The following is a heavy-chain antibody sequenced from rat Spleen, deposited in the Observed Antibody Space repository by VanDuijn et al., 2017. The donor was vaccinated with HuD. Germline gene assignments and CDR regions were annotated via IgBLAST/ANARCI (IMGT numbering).Heavy chain of an antibody. D-gene: IGHD3-4*01. V-gene: IGHV5-7*01. CDR3: AREAEKPFHYFDY. CDR1: GFTFSDYN. Sequence: EVQLVESGGGLVQPGRSLKLSCAASGFTFSDYNMAWVRQAPKKGLEWVATISNDDSRTYYRDSVKSRFTISRDNAKSTLYLQMDSLRSEDTATYYCAREAEKPFHYFDYWGQGVMVTVSS. J-gene: IGHJ2*01. CDR2: ISNDDSRT.